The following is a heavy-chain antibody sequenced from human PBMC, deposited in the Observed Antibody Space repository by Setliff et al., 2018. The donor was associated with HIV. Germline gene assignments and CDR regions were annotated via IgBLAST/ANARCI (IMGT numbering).Heavy chain of an antibody. V-gene: IGHV4-59*11. J-gene: IGHJ3*02. CDR1: GASINSHY. CDR3: ARKEKGGAFDI. CDR2: YYNGGT. Sequence: KASETLSLTCTVSGASINSHYWNWVRQSPAKGLEWIGYYYNGGTSYNPPLQSRVTISVDTPKNQFSLHLNSVTAADTAVYYCARKEKGGAFDIWGLGTLVTVSS.